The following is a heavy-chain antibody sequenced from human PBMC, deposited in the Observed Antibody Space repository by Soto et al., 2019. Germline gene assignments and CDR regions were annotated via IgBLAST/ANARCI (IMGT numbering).Heavy chain of an antibody. CDR3: ARSFDY. CDR1: GGSIHSSYW. V-gene: IGHV4-4*02. J-gene: IGHJ4*02. Sequence: QVQLQESGPGLVKPSGTLSLICDVSGGSIHSSYWWSWVRQPPGRRLEWIGEIFHLGGATYQPSFESRVTLSVDKTKNQFYLKLTSVTAADSAIYFCARSFDYWGPGILVTVSS. CDR2: IFHLGGA.